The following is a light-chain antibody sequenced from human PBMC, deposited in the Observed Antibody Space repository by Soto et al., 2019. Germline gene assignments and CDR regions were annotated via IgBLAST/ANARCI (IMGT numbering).Light chain of an antibody. V-gene: IGKV3-15*01. CDR3: QQYNNWNT. Sequence: EIVMTQSPATLSVSPGERATLSCRASQSVSSNLAWYQQKPGQAPRLLIYGASTRATGIPARFSGSGSGTEFTLTISSLQPEDFAVYYCQQYNNWNTFGQGTKLEIK. CDR1: QSVSSN. J-gene: IGKJ2*01. CDR2: GAS.